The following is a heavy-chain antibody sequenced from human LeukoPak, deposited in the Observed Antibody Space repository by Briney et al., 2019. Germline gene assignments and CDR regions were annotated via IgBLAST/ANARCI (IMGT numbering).Heavy chain of an antibody. D-gene: IGHD6-19*01. Sequence: GRSLRLSCAASGFTFSSYATHWVRQAPGKGLEWVAVISYDGSNKYYADSVKGRFTISRDNSKNTLYLQMNSLRAEDTAVYYCARDPSIAVAGDDAFDIWGQGTMVTVSS. J-gene: IGHJ3*02. CDR2: ISYDGSNK. CDR3: ARDPSIAVAGDDAFDI. V-gene: IGHV3-30-3*01. CDR1: GFTFSSYA.